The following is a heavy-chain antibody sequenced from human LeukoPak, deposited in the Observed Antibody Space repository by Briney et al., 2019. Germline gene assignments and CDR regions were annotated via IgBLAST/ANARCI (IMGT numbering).Heavy chain of an antibody. CDR3: AKGPKHHILSGHYKSHCFDF. J-gene: IGHJ4*02. CDR1: IYTFTPYD. D-gene: IGHD3-9*01. Sequence: GVPLTLFCRPSIYTFTPYDMPCPPGSRGKALVGVTSFTESGCSTYCGHCVKGRYTIHRDNSKNSMYLQMNSLRAEETAVYDCAKGPKHHILSGHYKSHCFDFWGQGTRVTVSS. V-gene: IGHV3-23*01. CDR2: FTESGCST.